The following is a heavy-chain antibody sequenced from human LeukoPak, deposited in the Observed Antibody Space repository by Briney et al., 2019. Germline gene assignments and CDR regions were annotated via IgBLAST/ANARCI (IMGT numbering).Heavy chain of an antibody. CDR2: INPSGGST. J-gene: IGHJ4*02. D-gene: IGHD3-22*01. CDR1: GYTFTSYG. CDR3: AWSTYYYDSSGYYPLDY. V-gene: IGHV1-46*01. Sequence: ASVKVSCKASGYTFTSYGITWVRQAPGQGLEWMGIINPSGGSTSYAQKFQGRVTMTRDMSTSTVYMELSSLRSEDTAVYYCAWSTYYYDSSGYYPLDYWGQGTLVTVSS.